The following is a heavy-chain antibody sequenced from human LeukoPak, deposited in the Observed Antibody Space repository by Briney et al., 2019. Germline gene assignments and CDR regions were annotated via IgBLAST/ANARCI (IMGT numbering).Heavy chain of an antibody. J-gene: IGHJ5*02. V-gene: IGHV4-38-2*02. CDR1: GYSISSGYY. Sequence: SETLSLTCTVSGYSISSGYYWGWIRQPPGKGLEWIGSIYHSGSTYYNPSLKSRVTISVDTSKNQFSLKLSSVTAADTAVYYCARVSVDTTGWFDPWGQGTLVTVSS. D-gene: IGHD5-18*01. CDR2: IYHSGST. CDR3: ARVSVDTTGWFDP.